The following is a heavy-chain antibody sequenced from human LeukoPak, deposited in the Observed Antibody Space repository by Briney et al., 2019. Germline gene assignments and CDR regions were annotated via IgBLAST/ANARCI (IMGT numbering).Heavy chain of an antibody. D-gene: IGHD5-18*01. Sequence: ASVKVSCKASGYTFTSYYMHWVRQAPGQGLEWMGIINPSGGSTSYAQKFQGRVTMTRDMSTSTVYMELSSLRSEDTAVYYCARDNHGRGYSYGSTVGRFDYWGEATLVTVSS. CDR3: ARDNHGRGYSYGSTVGRFDY. V-gene: IGHV1-46*01. CDR1: GYTFTSYY. J-gene: IGHJ4*02. CDR2: INPSGGST.